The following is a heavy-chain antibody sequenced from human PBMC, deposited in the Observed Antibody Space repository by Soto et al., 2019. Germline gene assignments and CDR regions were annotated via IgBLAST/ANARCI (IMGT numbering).Heavy chain of an antibody. Sequence: QVQLQESGPGLVKPSQTLSLTCTVSGGSISSGDYYWSWIRQPPGKGLEWIGYIYYSGSTYYNPSLKSRVTIPGDKSMXQFSLKLSSVTAADTAVYYCARYPHYDFWSGYYDYWGQGTLVTVSS. CDR2: IYYSGST. V-gene: IGHV4-30-4*01. CDR1: GGSISSGDYY. J-gene: IGHJ4*02. D-gene: IGHD3-3*01. CDR3: ARYPHYDFWSGYYDY.